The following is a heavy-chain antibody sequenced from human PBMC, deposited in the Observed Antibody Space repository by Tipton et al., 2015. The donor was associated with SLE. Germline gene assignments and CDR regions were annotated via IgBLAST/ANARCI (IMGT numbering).Heavy chain of an antibody. D-gene: IGHD3-22*01. CDR3: ARDPPGYYYDSSGFFDY. CDR2: IYSGGST. V-gene: IGHV3-53*01. Sequence: SLRLSCAASGFTFSDYYMSWIRQAPGTGLEWVSVIYSGGSTYYADSVKGRFTISRDNSKNTLYLQMNSLRAEDTAVYYCARDPPGYYYDSSGFFDYWGQGTLVTVSS. J-gene: IGHJ4*02. CDR1: GFTFSDYY.